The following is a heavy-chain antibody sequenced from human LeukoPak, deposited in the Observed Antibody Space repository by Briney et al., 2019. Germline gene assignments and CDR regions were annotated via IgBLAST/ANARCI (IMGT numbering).Heavy chain of an antibody. Sequence: GGSLRLFCVASGFTFSSSEMNWVRQAPGKGLEWISYITSSSRTIWYADSVRGRFTISRDNTKNSLYLQMNSLRAEDTAVYSGAISTDDYGDYGDYWGQGTLVTVSS. V-gene: IGHV3-48*03. D-gene: IGHD4-17*01. J-gene: IGHJ4*01. CDR1: GFTFSSSE. CDR2: ITSSSRTI. CDR3: AISTDDYGDYGDY.